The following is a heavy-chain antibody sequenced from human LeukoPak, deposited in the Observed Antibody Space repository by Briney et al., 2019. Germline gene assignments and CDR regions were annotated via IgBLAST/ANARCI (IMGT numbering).Heavy chain of an antibody. D-gene: IGHD3-3*01. CDR3: ARDLGVGSN. J-gene: IGHJ4*02. Sequence: SETLSLTCTVSGGSISSYYRSWIRQPPGKGLEWIGYIYYSGSTNYNPSLKSRVTISVDTSKNQFSLKLSSVTAADTAVYYCARDLGVGSNWGQGTLVTVSS. V-gene: IGHV4-59*01. CDR1: GGSISSYY. CDR2: IYYSGST.